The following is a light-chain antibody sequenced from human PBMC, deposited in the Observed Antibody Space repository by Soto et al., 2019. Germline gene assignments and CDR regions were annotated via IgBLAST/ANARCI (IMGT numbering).Light chain of an antibody. CDR1: RSDVGGYDY. V-gene: IGLV2-11*01. Sequence: QSALTQPRSVSGSPGQSVSISCTGARSDVGGYDYVSWYQQHPDKAPKVIIYDVIKRPSGVPDRFSGSKSGNTASLTISGLQSDDEADYYCCSYAGSYSYVFGPGTKVT. CDR3: CSYAGSYSYV. J-gene: IGLJ1*01. CDR2: DVI.